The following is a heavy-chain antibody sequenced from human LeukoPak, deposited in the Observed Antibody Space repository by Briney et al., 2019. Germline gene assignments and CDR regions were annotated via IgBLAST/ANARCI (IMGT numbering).Heavy chain of an antibody. J-gene: IGHJ3*02. CDR1: GVSISSYY. CDR2: IYYSGST. CDR3: ARGDRLADDAFDI. V-gene: IGHV4-59*01. Sequence: SETLSLTCTVSGVSISSYYWSCLRQPPGKGLEWIGYIYYSGSTNYNPSLKGRVTISVDTSKNQFSLKLSSVTAADTAVYYCARGDRLADDAFDIWGQGTMVSVSS. D-gene: IGHD2-21*02.